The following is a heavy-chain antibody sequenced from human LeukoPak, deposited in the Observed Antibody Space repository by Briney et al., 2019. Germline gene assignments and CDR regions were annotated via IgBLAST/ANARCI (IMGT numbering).Heavy chain of an antibody. D-gene: IGHD3-22*01. J-gene: IGHJ4*02. CDR3: ATNYYYDSSGYYLPFDY. V-gene: IGHV3-53*01. CDR2: IYSGGST. CDR1: GFTVSSNY. Sequence: PGGSLRLSCAASGFTVSSNYMSWVRQAPGKGLEWVSVIYSGGSTYYADSVKGRFTISRDNAKNSLYLQMSNLRAEDTAVYYCATNYYYDSSGYYLPFDYWGQGTLVTVSS.